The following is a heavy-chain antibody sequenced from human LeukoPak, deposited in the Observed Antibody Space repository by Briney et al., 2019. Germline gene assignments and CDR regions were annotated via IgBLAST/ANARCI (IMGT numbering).Heavy chain of an antibody. D-gene: IGHD3-3*01. CDR1: GFTFSSYG. V-gene: IGHV3-30*18. CDR2: ISYDGSNK. CDR3: AKDRLVRVTIFGVAMGGDY. Sequence: GRSLRLSCAASGFTFSSYGMHWVRQAPGKGLEWVAVISYDGSNKYYADSVKGRFTISRDSSKNTLYLQMNSLRAEDTAVYYCAKDRLVRVTIFGVAMGGDYWGQGTLVTVSS. J-gene: IGHJ4*02.